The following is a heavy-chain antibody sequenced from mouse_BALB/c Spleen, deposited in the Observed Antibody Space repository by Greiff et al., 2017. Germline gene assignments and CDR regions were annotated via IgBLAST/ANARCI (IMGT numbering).Heavy chain of an antibody. CDR2: IDPANGNT. Sequence: EVQLQQSGAELVKPGASVKLSCTASGFNIKDTYMHWVKQRPEQGLEWIGRIDPANGNTKYDPKFQGKATITADTSSNTAYLQLSSLTSEDTAVYYCARSKGLYYRCDDGEVLLGYGGRGTTHTVSS. V-gene: IGHV14-3*02. D-gene: IGHD2-14*01. CDR3: ARSKGLYYRCDDGEVLLGY. CDR1: GFNIKDTY. J-gene: IGHJ2*01.